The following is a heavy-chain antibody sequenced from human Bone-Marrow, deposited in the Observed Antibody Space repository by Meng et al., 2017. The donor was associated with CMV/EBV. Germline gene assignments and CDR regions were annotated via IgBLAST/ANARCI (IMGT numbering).Heavy chain of an antibody. CDR3: ARHPRYYDFWSGPKGDYYYYGMDV. CDR2: INHSGST. CDR1: GGSFSGYY. D-gene: IGHD3-3*01. V-gene: IGHV4-34*01. Sequence: SETLSLTCAVYGGSFSGYYWSWIRQPPGKGLEWIGEINHSGSTNYNPSLKSRVTISVDTSISTAYLQWSSLKASDTAMYYCARHPRYYDFWSGPKGDYYYYGMDVWGQGTTVTVSS. J-gene: IGHJ6*02.